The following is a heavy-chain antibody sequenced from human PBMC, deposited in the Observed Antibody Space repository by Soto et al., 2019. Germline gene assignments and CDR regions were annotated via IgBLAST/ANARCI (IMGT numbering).Heavy chain of an antibody. V-gene: IGHV4-39*01. J-gene: IGHJ3*02. CDR3: ARLLCIAVAGTCGDAFDI. CDR1: GGSISSSSYY. Sequence: QLQLQESGPGLVKPSETLSLTCTVSGGSISSSSYYWGWIRQPPGKGLEWIGSIYYSGSTYYNPSLKSRVTISVDTSKNQFSLKLSSVTAADTAVYYCARLLCIAVAGTCGDAFDIWGQGTMVTVSS. CDR2: IYYSGST. D-gene: IGHD6-19*01.